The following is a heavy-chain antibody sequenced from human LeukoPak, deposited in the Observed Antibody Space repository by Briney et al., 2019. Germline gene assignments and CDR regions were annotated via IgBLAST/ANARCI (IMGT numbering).Heavy chain of an antibody. CDR3: SRDRLGGLDY. CDR2: ISTTSTYI. D-gene: IGHD5-12*01. J-gene: IGHJ4*02. Sequence: GGSLRLSCAASGFDFSTYAINWVRQAPGKGLEWVSSISTTSTYIFYADSLKGRFTISRDNAKNLVYLQMNTLRPEDTAVYYCSRDRLGGLDYWGQGTLVTVSS. CDR1: GFDFSTYA. V-gene: IGHV3-21*01.